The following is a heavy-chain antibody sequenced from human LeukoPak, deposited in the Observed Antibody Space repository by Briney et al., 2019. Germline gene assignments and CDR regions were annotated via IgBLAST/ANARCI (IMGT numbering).Heavy chain of an antibody. CDR3: ARDREKDNYFDY. J-gene: IGHJ4*02. D-gene: IGHD2-15*01. V-gene: IGHV3-48*02. CDR1: VFTFSSYS. CDR2: TSSSSSTM. Sequence: GGSLRLSCAASVFTFSSYSMNWVRPAPGKGLGWVSYTSSSSSTMYYAHSVKGRVTIYRDNDKNSLYLQMNSLRDEDTAVYYCARDREKDNYFDYWGQGTLVTVSS.